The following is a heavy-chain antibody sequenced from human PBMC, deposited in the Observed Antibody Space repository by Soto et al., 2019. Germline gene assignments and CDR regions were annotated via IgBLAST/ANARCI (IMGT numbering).Heavy chain of an antibody. CDR3: ARYSSSENYYYGMDV. D-gene: IGHD6-6*01. J-gene: IGHJ6*02. CDR1: GGSISSSNW. Sequence: KTSETLSLTCAVSGGSISSSNWWSWVRQPPGKGLEWIGEIYHSGSTNYNPSLKSRVTISVDKSKNQFSLKLSSVTAADTAVYYCARYSSSENYYYGMDVWGQGTTVTVSS. V-gene: IGHV4-4*02. CDR2: IYHSGST.